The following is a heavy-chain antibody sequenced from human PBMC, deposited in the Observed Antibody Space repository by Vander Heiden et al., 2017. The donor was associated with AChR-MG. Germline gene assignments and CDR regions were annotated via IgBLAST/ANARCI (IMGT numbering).Heavy chain of an antibody. Sequence: EVQLLESGGGLVQPGGSLRLSCAASGFTFSSYAMSWVRQAPGKGLEWVSAISGSGGSTYYADSVKGRFTISRDNSKNTLYLQMNSLRAEDTAVYYCAKGGYCSSTSCYLYYYGMDVWGHGTTVTVSS. CDR3: AKGGYCSSTSCYLYYYGMDV. V-gene: IGHV3-23*01. D-gene: IGHD2-2*01. CDR2: ISGSGGST. CDR1: GFTFSSYA. J-gene: IGHJ6*02.